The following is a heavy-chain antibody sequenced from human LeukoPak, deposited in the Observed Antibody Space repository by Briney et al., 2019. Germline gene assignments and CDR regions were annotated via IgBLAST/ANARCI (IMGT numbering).Heavy chain of an antibody. J-gene: IGHJ1*01. CDR2: INHSGST. CDR1: GGSFSGYY. V-gene: IGHV4-34*01. Sequence: AETLSLTCAVYGGSFSGYYWSWIRQPPGKGLEWIGEINHSGSTNYNPSLKSRVTILVDTSKNQFSLKLSSVTAADTAVYYCARGHSPVTTKVSYFQHWGQGTLVTVSS. CDR3: ARGHSPVTTKVSYFQH. D-gene: IGHD4-17*01.